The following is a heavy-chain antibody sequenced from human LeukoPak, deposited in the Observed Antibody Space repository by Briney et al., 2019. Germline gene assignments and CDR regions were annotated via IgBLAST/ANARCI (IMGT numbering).Heavy chain of an antibody. J-gene: IGHJ4*02. V-gene: IGHV1-8*01. D-gene: IGHD7-27*01. CDR1: GYTFTSYD. CDR3: VRGPPNWGFDF. Sequence: GASVKVSCKASGYTFTSYDINWVRHATGQGLEWMGWMSPNSGDTGYAQKFQGRVTMTRDTSISTAFMELTSLRSEDTAVYYCVRGPPNWGFDFWGQGSLVTVFS. CDR2: MSPNSGDT.